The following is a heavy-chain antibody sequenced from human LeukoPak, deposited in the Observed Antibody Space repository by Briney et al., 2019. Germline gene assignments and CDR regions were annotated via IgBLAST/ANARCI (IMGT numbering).Heavy chain of an antibody. Sequence: SETLSLTCTVSGGSISSSSYYWGWIRQPPGKGLEWIGSIYYSGSTYYNPSLKSRVTISVDTSKNQFSLKLSSVTAADTAVYYCARTYYYGSGKNIDYWGQGTLVTVSS. CDR2: IYYSGST. D-gene: IGHD3-10*01. CDR1: GGSISSSSYY. CDR3: ARTYYYGSGKNIDY. J-gene: IGHJ4*02. V-gene: IGHV4-39*01.